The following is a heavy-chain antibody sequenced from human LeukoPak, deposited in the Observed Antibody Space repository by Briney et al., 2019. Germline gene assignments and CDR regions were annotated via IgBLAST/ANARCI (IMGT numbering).Heavy chain of an antibody. D-gene: IGHD3-9*01. V-gene: IGHV3-48*03. CDR1: GFTFSSYE. CDR3: ARVGSYYDILTGYYYYYGMDV. Sequence: GGSPRLSCAASGFTFSSYEMNWVRQAPGKGLEWVSYISSSGSTIYYADSVKGRFTISRDNAKNSLYLQMNSLRAEDTAVYYCARVGSYYDILTGYYYYYGMDVWGQGTTVTVSS. J-gene: IGHJ6*02. CDR2: ISSSGSTI.